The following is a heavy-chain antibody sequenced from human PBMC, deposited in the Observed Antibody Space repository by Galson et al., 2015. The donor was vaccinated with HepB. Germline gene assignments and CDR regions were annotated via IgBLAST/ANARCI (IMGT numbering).Heavy chain of an antibody. CDR2: ISSSSSYI. Sequence: LRLSCAASGFTFSSYSMNWVRQAPGKGLEWVSSISSSSSYIYYADSVKGRFTISRDNAKNSLYLQMNSLRAEDTAVYYCARDIEGSGSYEEGGYYYYYGMDVWGQGTTVTVSS. V-gene: IGHV3-21*01. D-gene: IGHD3-10*01. J-gene: IGHJ6*02. CDR1: GFTFSSYS. CDR3: ARDIEGSGSYEEGGYYYYYGMDV.